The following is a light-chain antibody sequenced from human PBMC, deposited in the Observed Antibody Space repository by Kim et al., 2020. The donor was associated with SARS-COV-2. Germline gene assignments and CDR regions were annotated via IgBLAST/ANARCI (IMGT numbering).Light chain of an antibody. V-gene: IGKV2-30*01. CDR2: KVS. CDR3: MQGTHSST. Sequence: DVVLTQSPLSLPVTLGQPASISCRSSQSLVYSDGNTYFSWFQQRPGQSPRRLIYKVSNRDSGVPDRFSGSGSDTDFTLRISRVEAEDVGVYYCMQGTHSSTFGPGTKVDIK. J-gene: IGKJ3*01. CDR1: QSLVYSDGNTY.